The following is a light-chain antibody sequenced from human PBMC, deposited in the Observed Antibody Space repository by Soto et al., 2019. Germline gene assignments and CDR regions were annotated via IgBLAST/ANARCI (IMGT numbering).Light chain of an antibody. CDR1: SSDVGGYNY. V-gene: IGLV2-8*01. CDR2: DVS. Sequence: QSALTQPPSASGSPGQSVTISCTGTSSDVGGYNYVSWYQQHPGKAPKLMIYDVSKRPSGVPDRFSGYKSGNTASLTVSGPQAEDEADYYCGSYAGINEEVVFGRGTKVTVL. CDR3: GSYAGINEEVV. J-gene: IGLJ2*01.